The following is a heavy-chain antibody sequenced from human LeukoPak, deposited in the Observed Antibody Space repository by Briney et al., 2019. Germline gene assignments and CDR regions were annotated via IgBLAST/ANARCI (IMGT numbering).Heavy chain of an antibody. CDR2: FDPEDGET. V-gene: IGHV1-24*01. CDR3: ATGVVVVPAAIAVLFDY. J-gene: IGHJ4*02. CDR1: GYTLTELS. Sequence: ASVKVSCKVSGYTLTELSMHWVRQAPGKGLEWMGGFDPEDGETIYAQKFQGRVTMTEDTSTDTAYMELSSLRSEDTAVYYCATGVVVVPAAIAVLFDYWGQGTLSPSPQ. D-gene: IGHD2-2*01.